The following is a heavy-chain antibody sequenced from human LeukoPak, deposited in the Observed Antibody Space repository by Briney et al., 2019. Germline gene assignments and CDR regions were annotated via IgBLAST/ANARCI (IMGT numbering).Heavy chain of an antibody. CDR3: AKQIKYFRSPYIPSDT. CDR2: FPYCGSKQ. CDR1: GLHFSRYS. Sequence: GRSLRLSWAVSGLHFSRYSVHWVRQAPGNGLEWVASFPYCGSKQYYADSVKGSFNISRDNSPDPLYLHLNGMSPEDTALYYCAKQIKYFRSPYIPSDTWGPGSRVTASS. D-gene: IGHD2/OR15-2a*01. J-gene: IGHJ5*02. V-gene: IGHV3-30*04.